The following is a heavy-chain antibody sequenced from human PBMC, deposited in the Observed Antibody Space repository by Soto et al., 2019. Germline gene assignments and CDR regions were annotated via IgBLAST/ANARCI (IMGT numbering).Heavy chain of an antibody. CDR1: GYSFTSYC. CDR2: IDPSDSYT. V-gene: IGHV5-10-1*01. CDR3: ARRYSSGWYVYGMDV. Sequence: PGESLKISCKGSGYSFTSYCISWVRQMPGKGLEWMGRIDPSDSYTNYSPSFQGHVTISADKSISTAYLQWSSLKASDTAMYYCARRYSSGWYVYGMDVWGQGTTVTVSS. J-gene: IGHJ6*02. D-gene: IGHD6-19*01.